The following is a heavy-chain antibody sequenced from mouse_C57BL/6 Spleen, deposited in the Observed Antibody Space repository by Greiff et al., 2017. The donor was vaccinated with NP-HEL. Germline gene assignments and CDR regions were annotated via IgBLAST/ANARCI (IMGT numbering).Heavy chain of an antibody. J-gene: IGHJ4*01. V-gene: IGHV1-81*01. CDR3: ARERDPYAMDY. CDR1: GYTFTSYG. Sequence: VQLQQSGAELARPGASVKLSCKASGYTFTSYGISWVKQRTGQGLEWIGEIYPRSGNTYYNEKFKGKATLTADKSSSTAYMELRSLTSEDSAVYFCARERDPYAMDYWGQGTSVTASS. CDR2: IYPRSGNT.